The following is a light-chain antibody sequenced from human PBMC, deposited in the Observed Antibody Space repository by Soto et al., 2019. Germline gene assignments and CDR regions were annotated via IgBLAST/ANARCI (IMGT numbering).Light chain of an antibody. J-gene: IGKJ4*01. Sequence: DVQMTQSPSYLSASVGDRVTITCRASQKITTYLYWYQQKPGKAPKLLIYAASTLQGGVPSRFSGSVSGTDFTLTISSLHPEVFATYYCQHSYYSPSFGGGTKVQIK. CDR1: QKITTY. V-gene: IGKV1-39*01. CDR2: AAS. CDR3: QHSYYSPS.